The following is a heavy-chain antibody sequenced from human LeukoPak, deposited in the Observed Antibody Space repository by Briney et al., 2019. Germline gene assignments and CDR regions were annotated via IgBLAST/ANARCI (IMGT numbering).Heavy chain of an antibody. V-gene: IGHV3-74*01. CDR3: ARGAGYNYPYYFDY. CDR1: GFTFGSYW. D-gene: IGHD5-24*01. CDR2: INNDGSNT. Sequence: GGSLRLSCAASGFTFGSYWMQWVRQTPEKGLVWVAHINNDGSNTIYADSVKGRFTTSRDNAKNTLYLQMNSLTAEDTAVYYCARGAGYNYPYYFDYWGQGTLVTVSS. J-gene: IGHJ4*02.